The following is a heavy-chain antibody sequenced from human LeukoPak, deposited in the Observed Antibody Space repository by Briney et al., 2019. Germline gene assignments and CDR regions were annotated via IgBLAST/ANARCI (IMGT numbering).Heavy chain of an antibody. D-gene: IGHD4-17*01. J-gene: IGHJ3*01. CDR1: GFTFNNYS. V-gene: IGHV3-23*01. CDR2: ITGGGRT. CDR3: ARDPNGDYIGAFDF. Sequence: PGGSLRLSCAASGFTFNNYSVMWVRQAQGQGLEWVSAITGGGRTYYADSVKGRFTISRENSKNTLYQQMNRLRAEDTARYFCARDPNGDYIGAFDFLGQGTVVTVSS.